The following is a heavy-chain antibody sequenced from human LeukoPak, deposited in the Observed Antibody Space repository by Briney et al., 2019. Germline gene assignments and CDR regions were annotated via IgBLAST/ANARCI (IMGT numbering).Heavy chain of an antibody. CDR3: ASLGVNIGVAGNDAFDI. D-gene: IGHD2-15*01. V-gene: IGHV5-10-1*01. CDR2: IDHSDSDT. CDR1: GYSFTDYC. J-gene: IGHJ3*02. Sequence: GEALMISCKGSGYSFTDYCISWVRHVPGKGLEGMGRIDHSDSDTNYSPSFQGHVTTSANKSTSTAYLQWSSLKASDTAMYYCASLGVNIGVAGNDAFDIWGQGTMVTVSS.